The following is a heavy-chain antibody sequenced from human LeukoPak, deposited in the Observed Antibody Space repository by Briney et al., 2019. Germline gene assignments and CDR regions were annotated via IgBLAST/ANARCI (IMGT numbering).Heavy chain of an antibody. CDR3: AKDQSRYSSSWYGDDY. CDR2: INSDGSST. V-gene: IGHV3-74*01. Sequence: GGSLRLSCAASGFTFSSYWMHWVRQAPGKGLVWVSRINSDGSSTSYADSVKGRFTISRDNSKNTLYLQMNSLRAEDTAVYYCAKDQSRYSSSWYGDDYWGQGTLVTVSS. D-gene: IGHD6-13*01. J-gene: IGHJ4*02. CDR1: GFTFSSYW.